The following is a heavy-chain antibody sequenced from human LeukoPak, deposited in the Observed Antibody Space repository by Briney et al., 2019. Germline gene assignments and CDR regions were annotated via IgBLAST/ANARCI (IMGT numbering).Heavy chain of an antibody. CDR1: GFTLSSYA. Sequence: PGGSLRLSCAASGFTLSSYAMSWVRQAPGKGLEWVSAISGSGGSTYYADSVKGRFTISRDNSKNTLYLQMNSLRAEDTAVYYCAKDLRGRQQLPLYYFDYWGQGTLVTVSS. CDR3: AKDLRGRQQLPLYYFDY. CDR2: ISGSGGST. J-gene: IGHJ4*02. D-gene: IGHD6-13*01. V-gene: IGHV3-23*01.